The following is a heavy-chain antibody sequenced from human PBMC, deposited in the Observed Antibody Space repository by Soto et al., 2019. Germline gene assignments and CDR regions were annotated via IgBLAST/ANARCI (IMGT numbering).Heavy chain of an antibody. CDR2: ISGSGGST. Sequence: EVQLLESGGGLVQPGGSLRLSCAASGFTFSSYAMSWVRQAPGKGLEWVSAISGSGGSTYYADSVKGRFTISRDNSKTTLDLRMNSLSAEDTAVYSCATGYSSGWYVYYFDYWGQGTLVTVSS. V-gene: IGHV3-23*01. CDR1: GFTFSSYA. J-gene: IGHJ4*02. CDR3: ATGYSSGWYVYYFDY. D-gene: IGHD6-19*01.